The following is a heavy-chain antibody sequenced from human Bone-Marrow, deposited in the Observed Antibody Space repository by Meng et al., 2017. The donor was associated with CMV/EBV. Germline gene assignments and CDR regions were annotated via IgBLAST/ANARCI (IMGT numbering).Heavy chain of an antibody. J-gene: IGHJ4*01. V-gene: IGHV3-30*04. CDR3: ARRIQPYYFDY. D-gene: IGHD5-18*01. CDR1: GFTFSKYK. Sequence: GESLKISCAASGFTFSKYKMNWVRQAPGKGLEWVAVISYDGSNKYYADSVKGRFTISRDNSKNTLYLQMNSLRAEDTAVYYCARRIQPYYFDYWGQGTRVTVSS. CDR2: ISYDGSNK.